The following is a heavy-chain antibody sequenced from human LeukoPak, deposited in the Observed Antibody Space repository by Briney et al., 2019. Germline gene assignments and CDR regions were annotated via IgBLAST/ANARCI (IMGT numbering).Heavy chain of an antibody. Sequence: GASVKVSCKASGGTFSSYAISWVRQAPGQGLEWMGGIIPIFGTANYAQKFQGRVTITADKSTSTAYMELSSLRSEDTAVYYCAFSSSWYYYYYYVDVWGKGTTVTVSS. J-gene: IGHJ6*03. CDR2: IIPIFGTA. CDR1: GGTFSSYA. D-gene: IGHD6-13*01. V-gene: IGHV1-69*06. CDR3: AFSSSWYYYYYYVDV.